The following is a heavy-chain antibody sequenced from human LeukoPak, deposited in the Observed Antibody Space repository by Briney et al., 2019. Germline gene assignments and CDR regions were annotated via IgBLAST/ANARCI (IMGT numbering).Heavy chain of an antibody. V-gene: IGHV1-2*02. J-gene: IGHJ6*03. D-gene: IGHD3-10*01. CDR2: INPNSGGT. CDR1: GYTFTGYY. CDR3: ARAPAWVRGVIITTLGTRYYYCMDV. Sequence: ASVKVSCKASGYTFTGYYMHWVRQAPGQGLEWMGWINPNSGGTNYAQKFQGRVTMTRDTSISTAYMELSRLRSEDTAVYYCARAPAWVRGVIITTLGTRYYYCMDVWGKGTTVTISS.